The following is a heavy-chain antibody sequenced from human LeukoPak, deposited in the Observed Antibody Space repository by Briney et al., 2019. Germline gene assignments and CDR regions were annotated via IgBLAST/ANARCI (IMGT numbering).Heavy chain of an antibody. CDR3: ARGSDSSSWYSPSDY. V-gene: IGHV1-2*02. CDR2: INPNSGGT. CDR1: GYTFTGYY. D-gene: IGHD6-13*01. J-gene: IGHJ4*02. Sequence: ASVKVSRKASGYTFTGYYMHWVRQAPGQGLEWMGWINPNSGGTNYAQKFQGRVTMTRDTSISTAYMELSRLRSDDTAMYYCARGSDSSSWYSPSDYWGQGILVTVSS.